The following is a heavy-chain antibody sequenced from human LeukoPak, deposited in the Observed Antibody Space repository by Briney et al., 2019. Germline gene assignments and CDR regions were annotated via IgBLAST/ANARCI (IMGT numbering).Heavy chain of an antibody. D-gene: IGHD3-10*01. J-gene: IGHJ4*02. CDR3: ARDTYGSVSPFDY. Sequence: PGGSLRLSCAASGFTFDDYGMSWVRHAPGKGLEWVSGINWNGGSTVYADSVKGRFTISRDNAKNSLYLQMNSLRAEDTALYYCARDTYGSVSPFDYWGQGTLVTVSS. V-gene: IGHV3-20*04. CDR1: GFTFDDYG. CDR2: INWNGGST.